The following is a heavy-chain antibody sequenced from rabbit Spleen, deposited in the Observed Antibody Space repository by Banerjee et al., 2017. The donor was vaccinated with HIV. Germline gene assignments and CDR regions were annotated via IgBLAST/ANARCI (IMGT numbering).Heavy chain of an antibody. CDR2: IDSGGSGST. J-gene: IGHJ4*01. CDR1: GFSFSYSYW. Sequence: QEQLEESGGDLVKPEGSLTLTCTASGFSFSYSYWICWVRQAPGKGLEWIGCIDSGGSGSTYYATWAKGRFTITRSTSLNTVTLQLNSLTAADTATYFCARDGDTGEFRLWGPGTLVTVS. V-gene: IGHV1S45*01. D-gene: IGHD2-1*01. CDR3: ARDGDTGEFRL.